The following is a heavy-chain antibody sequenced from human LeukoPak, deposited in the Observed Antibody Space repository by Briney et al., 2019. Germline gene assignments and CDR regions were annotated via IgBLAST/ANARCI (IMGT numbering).Heavy chain of an antibody. CDR2: ISRSGSNI. Sequence: GGSLRLSCAVSGFTFSSYSMTWVRQAPGKGLEWVSSISRSGSNIYYANSVKGPFTISRDNAKNSLYLQMNSLRAEDTAVYYCAGRGSGSYFDYWGQGTLVTVSS. CDR1: GFTFSSYS. V-gene: IGHV3-21*01. D-gene: IGHD3-10*01. CDR3: AGRGSGSYFDY. J-gene: IGHJ4*02.